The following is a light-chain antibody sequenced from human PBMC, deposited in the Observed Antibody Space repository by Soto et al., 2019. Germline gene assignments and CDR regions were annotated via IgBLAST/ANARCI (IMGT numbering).Light chain of an antibody. Sequence: DLQMTQSPSSLSASVGDRVTITCRASQSISSYLNWYQQKPGKAPKLLIYAAASLQSGVPSRFSGSRSSTDFTTTISSLQPEDFATYYCQQSYSTPLYTFGQGTKLEIK. V-gene: IGKV1-39*01. CDR3: QQSYSTPLYT. J-gene: IGKJ2*01. CDR1: QSISSY. CDR2: AAA.